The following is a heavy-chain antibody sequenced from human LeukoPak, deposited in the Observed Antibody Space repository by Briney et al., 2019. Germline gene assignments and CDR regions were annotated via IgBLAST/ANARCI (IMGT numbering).Heavy chain of an antibody. D-gene: IGHD6-19*01. CDR3: ARDLHRYSSGWYGLGY. Sequence: ASVKVSCKASGYTFTSYGISWVRQAPGQGLEWMGWISAYNGNTNYAQKLQGRVTMTTDTSTSTAYMELRSLRSDDTAVYYCARDLHRYSSGWYGLGYWGQGTLVTVSS. V-gene: IGHV1-18*01. CDR2: ISAYNGNT. J-gene: IGHJ4*02. CDR1: GYTFTSYG.